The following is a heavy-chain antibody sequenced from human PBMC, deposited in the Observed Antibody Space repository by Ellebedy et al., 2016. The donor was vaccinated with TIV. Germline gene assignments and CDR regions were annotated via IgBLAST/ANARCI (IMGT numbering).Heavy chain of an antibody. Sequence: PGGSLRLSCAASGFTFSNSAMSWVRQAPGKGLEWVSAMSVTFNKNYYIDSLKGRFTISRDNSKSTLYLQMNSLRAEDTAVYYWGKGGYASGWDRFRLTYYLYNMEVWGKGTTVTVSS. J-gene: IGHJ6*03. CDR1: GFTFSNSA. D-gene: IGHD6-25*01. V-gene: IGHV3-23*01. CDR2: MSVTFNKN. CDR3: GKGGYASGWDRFRLTYYLYNMEV.